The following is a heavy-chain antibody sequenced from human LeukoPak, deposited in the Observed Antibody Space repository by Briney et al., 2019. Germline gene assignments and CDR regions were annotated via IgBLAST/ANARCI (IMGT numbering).Heavy chain of an antibody. J-gene: IGHJ4*02. Sequence: SETLSLTCSVSGGSITVYYWNWIRQSPGKGLELIGSISYSGSTNYNPSLKSRVTISIDTSKNRFSLKVSSVIAADTAMYYCARGGSRSYTSSTLDYWGQGTLVTVSS. CDR1: GGSITVYY. CDR3: ARGGSRSYTSSTLDY. D-gene: IGHD6-6*01. V-gene: IGHV4-59*12. CDR2: ISYSGST.